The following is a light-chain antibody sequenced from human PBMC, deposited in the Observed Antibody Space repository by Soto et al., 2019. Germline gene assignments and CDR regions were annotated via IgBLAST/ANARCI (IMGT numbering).Light chain of an antibody. CDR2: EGS. CDR3: CSYAGSSTYVV. V-gene: IGLV2-23*01. Sequence: QSALTQPASVSGSPGQSITISCTGTSSDVGSYNLVSWYQQHPGKAPKLMIYEGSKRPSGVSNRLSGSKSGNTASLTISGLQAEDEADYCCCSYAGSSTYVVFGGGTKLTVL. J-gene: IGLJ2*01. CDR1: SSDVGSYNL.